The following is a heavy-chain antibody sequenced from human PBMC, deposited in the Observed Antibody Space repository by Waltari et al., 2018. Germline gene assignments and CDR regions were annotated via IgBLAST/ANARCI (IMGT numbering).Heavy chain of an antibody. CDR2: INHSGST. D-gene: IGHD3-10*01. CDR1: GGSFSGYS. Sequence: QVQLQQWGAGLLKPSETLSLTCAVYGGSFSGYSWSWIRQPPGKGLEWIGEINHSGSTNYNPSLKSRVTISVDTSKNQFSLKLSSVTAADTAVYYCARGIGRSRRGDYWGQGTLVTVSS. CDR3: ARGIGRSRRGDY. J-gene: IGHJ4*02. V-gene: IGHV4-34*01.